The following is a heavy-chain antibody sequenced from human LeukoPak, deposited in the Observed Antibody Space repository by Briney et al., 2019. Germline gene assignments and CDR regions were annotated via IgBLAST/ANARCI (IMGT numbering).Heavy chain of an antibody. CDR2: TNPNSGGT. J-gene: IGHJ6*02. D-gene: IGHD6-19*01. CDR1: GYTFTGYY. V-gene: IGHV1-2*02. Sequence: ASVKVSCKASGYTFTGYYMHWVRQAPGQGLEWMGWTNPNSGGTNYAQKFQGRVTMTRDTSISTAYMELSRLRSDDTAVYYCARDLLGIAVAGTPGDYYYGMDVWGQGTTVTVSS. CDR3: ARDLLGIAVAGTPGDYYYGMDV.